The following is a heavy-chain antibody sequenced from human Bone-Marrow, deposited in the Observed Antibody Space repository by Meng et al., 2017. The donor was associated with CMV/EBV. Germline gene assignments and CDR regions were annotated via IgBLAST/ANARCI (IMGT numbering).Heavy chain of an antibody. D-gene: IGHD2-2*01. CDR2: ISYDGSNK. CDR3: ARGGDIVVVPADKDAFDI. V-gene: IGHV3-30*03. Sequence: GGSLRLSCAASGFTFSSYSMNWVRQAPGKGLEWVAVISYDGSNKYYADSVKGRFTISRDNSKNTLYLQMNSLRAADTAVYYYARGGDIVVVPADKDAFDIWGQGTMVTVSS. J-gene: IGHJ3*02. CDR1: GFTFSSYS.